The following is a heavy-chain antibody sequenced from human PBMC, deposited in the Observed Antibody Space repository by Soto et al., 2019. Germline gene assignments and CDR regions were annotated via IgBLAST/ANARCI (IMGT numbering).Heavy chain of an antibody. Sequence: QLQLQESGPGLLKPSETLSLSCSVSGGFISNNNYYWGWIRQSPGRGLEWIACVYYTGSTYYNPSVSVRVTMYVHTSKNQFALMLTAVSAAATSVYSCVSQRYGLGRKGLSAYLGQGTVVTVTP. CDR2: VYYTGST. J-gene: IGHJ4*02. CDR3: VSQRYGLGRKGLSAY. V-gene: IGHV4-39*01. CDR1: GGFISNNNYY. D-gene: IGHD3-10*01.